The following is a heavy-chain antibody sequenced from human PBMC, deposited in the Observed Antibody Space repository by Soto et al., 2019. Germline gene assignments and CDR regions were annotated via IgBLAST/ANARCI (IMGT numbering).Heavy chain of an antibody. J-gene: IGHJ5*02. Sequence: QLQLQESGSGLVKHSQTLSLTCAVSGCSISSGGCSWSWIRQPPGKGLAWIGYIYHSGSTYYNPSLTSRVTISVDRSKSQFSLKLSSGTAADTAVYYCARVPDRWGQGTLVTVSS. D-gene: IGHD2-2*01. V-gene: IGHV4-30-2*01. CDR3: ARVPDR. CDR1: GCSISSGGCS. CDR2: IYHSGST.